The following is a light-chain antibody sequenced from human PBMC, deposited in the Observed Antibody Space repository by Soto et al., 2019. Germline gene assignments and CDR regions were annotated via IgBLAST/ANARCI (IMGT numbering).Light chain of an antibody. Sequence: QSVLTQPPSASGSPGQSVTISCTGTSSDVGGYNYVSWYQHHPGKAPKHIIYEVTKRPSGVPDRFSGSKSGNTASLSVSGLQAEDEAAYYCSSYEDTTYVFGTGTKVTVL. CDR1: SSDVGGYNY. CDR3: SSYEDTTYV. V-gene: IGLV2-8*01. CDR2: EVT. J-gene: IGLJ1*01.